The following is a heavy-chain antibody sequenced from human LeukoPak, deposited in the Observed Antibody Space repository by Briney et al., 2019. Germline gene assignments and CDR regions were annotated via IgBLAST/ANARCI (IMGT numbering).Heavy chain of an antibody. J-gene: IGHJ4*02. D-gene: IGHD3-22*01. CDR3: ARETESVFYYDSSGLIDY. V-gene: IGHV3-7*01. Sequence: GGSLRLSCAASGFTFTDYLMTWVRQAPGKGLEWVADIKADGSEKYYVDSVKGRFTILRDNAKNSLYLQMNSLRAEDTAVYYCARETESVFYYDSSGLIDYWGQGTLVTVSS. CDR2: IKADGSEK. CDR1: GFTFTDYL.